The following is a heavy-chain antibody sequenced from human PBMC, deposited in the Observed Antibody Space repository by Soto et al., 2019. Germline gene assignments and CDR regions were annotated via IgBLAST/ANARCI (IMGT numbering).Heavy chain of an antibody. Sequence: LRLSCAASGFTFSTFSMNWVRQAPGKGLEWVSYISSTSNTIYYADSVKGRFTISRDNAKNSLYLQMSSLRDEDTAVYYCARAKYSENYRFYYYGMDVWGQGTTVTVSS. CDR3: ARAKYSENYRFYYYGMDV. J-gene: IGHJ6*02. V-gene: IGHV3-48*02. CDR1: GFTFSTFS. CDR2: ISSTSNTI. D-gene: IGHD1-26*01.